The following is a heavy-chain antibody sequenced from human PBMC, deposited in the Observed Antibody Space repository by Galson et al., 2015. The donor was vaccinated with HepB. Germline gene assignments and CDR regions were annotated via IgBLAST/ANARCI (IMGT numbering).Heavy chain of an antibody. D-gene: IGHD4-11*01. CDR3: ARYRPGYAMDV. CDR1: GFTVSSNY. Sequence: SLRLSCAASGFTVSSNYMSWVRQAPGKGLEWVSIIYNGGGTYYADSVKGRFTISRHNSKNTLYLQMNSLRAEDTAVYYCARYRPGYAMDVWGQGTTVTVSS. V-gene: IGHV3-53*04. J-gene: IGHJ6*02. CDR2: IYNGGGT.